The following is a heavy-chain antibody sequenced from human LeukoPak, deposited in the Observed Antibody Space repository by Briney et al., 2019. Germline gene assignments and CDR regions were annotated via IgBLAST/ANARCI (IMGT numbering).Heavy chain of an antibody. V-gene: IGHV1-8*01. Sequence: ASVKVSCKTSGYTFTSSDINWVRQATGQGLEWMGWMNPNSGNTGYAQNFQGRVTMTRDTSISTAYMELSSLRSEDTAIYYCARAAAGTEDYYYYMDVWGKGTTVTVSS. CDR2: MNPNSGNT. D-gene: IGHD6-13*01. CDR3: ARAAAGTEDYYYYMDV. CDR1: GYTFTSSD. J-gene: IGHJ6*03.